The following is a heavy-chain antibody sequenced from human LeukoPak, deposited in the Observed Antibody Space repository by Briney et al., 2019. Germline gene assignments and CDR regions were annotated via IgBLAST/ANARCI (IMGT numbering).Heavy chain of an antibody. Sequence: SETLSLTCAVYGGSFSGYYWSWIRQPPGKGLEWIGYIYYSGSTYYNPSLKSRVTISVDTSKNQFSLKLSSVTAADTAVYYCARLRFLEWLFVDWFDPWGQGTLVTVSS. J-gene: IGHJ5*02. CDR1: GGSFSGYY. V-gene: IGHV4-30-4*08. CDR3: ARLRFLEWLFVDWFDP. D-gene: IGHD3-3*01. CDR2: IYYSGST.